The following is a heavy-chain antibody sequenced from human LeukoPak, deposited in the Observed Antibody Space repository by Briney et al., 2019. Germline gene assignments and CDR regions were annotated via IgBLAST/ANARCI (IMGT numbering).Heavy chain of an antibody. V-gene: IGHV3-7*01. D-gene: IGHD6-13*01. CDR1: GFTVSSNY. CDR3: ARERGYSSSWYNPYYYYMDV. Sequence: GGSLRLSCAASGFTVSSNYMSWVRQAPGKGLEWVANIKQDGSEKYYVDSVKGRFTISRDNAKNSLYLQMNSLRAEDTAVYYCARERGYSSSWYNPYYYYMDVWGKGTTVTVSS. CDR2: IKQDGSEK. J-gene: IGHJ6*03.